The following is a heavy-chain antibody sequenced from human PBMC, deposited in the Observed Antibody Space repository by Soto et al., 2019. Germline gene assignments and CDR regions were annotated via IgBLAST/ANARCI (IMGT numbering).Heavy chain of an antibody. J-gene: IGHJ6*02. CDR2: ISWDGGST. V-gene: IGHV3-43*01. CDR3: AKDPTAFTYSSSSGPTYYYYGMDV. D-gene: IGHD6-6*01. Sequence: GGSLRLSCAASGFTFDDYTMHWVRQAPGKGLEWVSLISWDGGSTYYADSVKGRFTISRDNSKNSLYLQMNSLRTEDTALYYCAKDPTAFTYSSSSGPTYYYYGMDVWGQGTTVTVSS. CDR1: GFTFDDYT.